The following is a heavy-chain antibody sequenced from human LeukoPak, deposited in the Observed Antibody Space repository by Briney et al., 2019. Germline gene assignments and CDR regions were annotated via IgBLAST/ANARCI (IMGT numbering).Heavy chain of an antibody. V-gene: IGHV3-23*01. J-gene: IGHJ4*02. CDR3: AKDGPWIQLWTGGADYFDY. CDR1: GFTFSSYA. D-gene: IGHD5-18*01. CDR2: ISGSGGST. Sequence: GGSLRLSCAASGFTFSSYAMSWVRQAPGKGLEWVSAISGSGGSTYYADSVKGRFTISRDNPKNTLYLQMNSLRAEDTAVYYCAKDGPWIQLWTGGADYFDYWGQGTLVTVSS.